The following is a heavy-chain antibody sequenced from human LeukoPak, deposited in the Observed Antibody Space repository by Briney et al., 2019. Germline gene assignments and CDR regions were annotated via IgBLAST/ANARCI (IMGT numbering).Heavy chain of an antibody. J-gene: IGHJ4*02. CDR3: AKSVGGAYSSGPIMSMDY. V-gene: IGHV3-30*18. CDR1: GFTFSSYG. CDR2: ISYDGSNK. D-gene: IGHD6-19*01. Sequence: GGSLRLSCAASGFTFSSYGMHWVRQAPGKGLEWVAVISYDGSNKYYADSVKGRFTISRDNSKNTLYLQMNSLRAEDTAVYYCAKSVGGAYSSGPIMSMDYWGQGTLVTVSS.